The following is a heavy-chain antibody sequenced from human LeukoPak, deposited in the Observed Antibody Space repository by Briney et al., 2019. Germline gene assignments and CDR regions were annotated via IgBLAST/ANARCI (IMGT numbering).Heavy chain of an antibody. D-gene: IGHD3-16*01. Sequence: SETLSLTCTVSGGSISSSSYYWGWIRQPPGKGLEWIGSIYYGGSTYYNPSHKSRVTISVDTSKNQFSLKLSSVTAADTAVYYCARTLYSVDYWGQGTLVTVSS. CDR1: GGSISSSSYY. CDR2: IYYGGST. V-gene: IGHV4-39*07. CDR3: ARTLYSVDY. J-gene: IGHJ4*02.